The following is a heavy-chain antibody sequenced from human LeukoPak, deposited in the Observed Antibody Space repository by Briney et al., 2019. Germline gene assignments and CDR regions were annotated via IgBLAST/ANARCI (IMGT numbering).Heavy chain of an antibody. V-gene: IGHV1-18*01. J-gene: IGHJ3*02. CDR2: ISAYNGNT. Sequence: ASVKVSCKASGYTFTSYGISWVRQAPGQGLEWMGWISAYNGNTNYAQKLQGRVTMTTDTSTSTAYMELRSLRSDDTAVYYCARRPRWACSSTSCYLRSGAFDIWGQGTMVTVSS. CDR1: GYTFTSYG. CDR3: ARRPRWACSSTSCYLRSGAFDI. D-gene: IGHD2-2*01.